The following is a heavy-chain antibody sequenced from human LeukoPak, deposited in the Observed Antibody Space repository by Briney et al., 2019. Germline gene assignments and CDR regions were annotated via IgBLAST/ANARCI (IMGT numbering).Heavy chain of an antibody. V-gene: IGHV3-9*01. J-gene: IGHJ6*02. D-gene: IGHD3-3*01. Sequence: DPGGSLRLSCAASGFTFDDYAMHWVRHAPGKGLEWVSGISWNSGSIGYADSVKGRFTISRDNAKNSLYLQMNSLRAEDTALYYCAKGVAFWSGYYYYYYYGMDVWGQGTTVTVSS. CDR1: GFTFDDYA. CDR3: AKGVAFWSGYYYYYYYGMDV. CDR2: ISWNSGSI.